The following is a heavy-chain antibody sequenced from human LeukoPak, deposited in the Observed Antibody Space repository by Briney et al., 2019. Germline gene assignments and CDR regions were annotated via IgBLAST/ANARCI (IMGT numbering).Heavy chain of an antibody. CDR2: ISGSADST. CDR3: AKDYDFWSPNWFDP. Sequence: GGSLRLSCAASGFTFSNYAMNWVRQAPGKGLEWVSAISGSADSTYYADSVKGRFTISRDNSKNTLYLQMNSLRAEDTAVYYCAKDYDFWSPNWFDPWGQGTLVTVSS. D-gene: IGHD3-3*01. J-gene: IGHJ5*02. CDR1: GFTFSNYA. V-gene: IGHV3-23*01.